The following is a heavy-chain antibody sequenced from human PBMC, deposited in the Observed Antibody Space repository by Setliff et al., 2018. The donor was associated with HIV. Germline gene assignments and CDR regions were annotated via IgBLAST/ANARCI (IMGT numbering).Heavy chain of an antibody. J-gene: IGHJ4*02. CDR3: ARLSPQYSGYDSGAFGY. Sequence: SETLSLTCAVSGYSISSGYYWGWIRQPPGKGLEWIGSIYHSGSTYYNPSLKSRVTISVDTSKNQFSLKLSSVTAADTAAYYCARLSPQYSGYDSGAFGYWGQGTLVTVSS. CDR2: IYHSGST. D-gene: IGHD5-12*01. V-gene: IGHV4-38-2*01. CDR1: GYSISSGYY.